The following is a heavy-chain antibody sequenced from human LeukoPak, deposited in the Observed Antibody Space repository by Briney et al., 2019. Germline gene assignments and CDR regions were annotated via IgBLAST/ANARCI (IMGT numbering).Heavy chain of an antibody. D-gene: IGHD6-13*01. CDR2: ISGSGGST. Sequence: GGSLRLSCAASGFTFSSYAMSWVRQDPGKGLEWVSAISGSGGSTYYADSVKGRFTISRDNTKNTLYLQMNSLRAEDTAVHYCAKGSTAADGSVYYYYYGMDVWGQGTTVTVSS. J-gene: IGHJ6*02. CDR3: AKGSTAADGSVYYYYYGMDV. CDR1: GFTFSSYA. V-gene: IGHV3-23*01.